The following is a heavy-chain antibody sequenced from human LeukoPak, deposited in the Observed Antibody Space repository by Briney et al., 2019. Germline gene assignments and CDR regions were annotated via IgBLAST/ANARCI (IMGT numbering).Heavy chain of an antibody. CDR3: AKTMATHGGSFGY. CDR2: ISSSGSTI. CDR1: GFTFSSYE. J-gene: IGHJ4*02. V-gene: IGHV3-48*03. D-gene: IGHD5-24*01. Sequence: PGGSLRLSCAASGFTFSSYEMNWVRQAPGKGLEWVSYISSSGSTIYYADSVKGRFTISRDNGKKSLYLQMNSLRAEEKAVYYCAKTMATHGGSFGYWGQGTLVTVYS.